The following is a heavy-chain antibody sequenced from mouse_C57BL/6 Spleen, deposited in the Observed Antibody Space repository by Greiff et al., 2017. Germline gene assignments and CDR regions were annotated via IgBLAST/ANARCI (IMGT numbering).Heavy chain of an antibody. Sequence: QVQLQQPGAELVKPGASVKLSCKASGYTFTSYWMHWVKQRPGRGLEWIGRIDPNSGGTKYNEKFKSKATLTVDKPSSTAYMQLSSLTSEDSAVYYCARAYYGSSYFGLDAMDYWGQGTSVTVSS. CDR1: GYTFTSYW. J-gene: IGHJ4*01. CDR2: IDPNSGGT. V-gene: IGHV1-72*01. CDR3: ARAYYGSSYFGLDAMDY. D-gene: IGHD1-1*01.